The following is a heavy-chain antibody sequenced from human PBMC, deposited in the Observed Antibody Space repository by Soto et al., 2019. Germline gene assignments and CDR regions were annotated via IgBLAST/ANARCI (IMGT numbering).Heavy chain of an antibody. CDR3: ARDPGYSSGWPPSMFGF. J-gene: IGHJ4*02. CDR1: GFPFSSYG. V-gene: IGHV3-30*03. Sequence: PGGSLRLSCAASGFPFSSYGMHWVRQAPGKGLEWVAFISYDGSNKYYVDSVKGRFTISRDNSKNTLYLQMNSLRDGDTAVYYCARDPGYSSGWPPSMFGFWGQGTLVTVSS. CDR2: ISYDGSNK. D-gene: IGHD6-19*01.